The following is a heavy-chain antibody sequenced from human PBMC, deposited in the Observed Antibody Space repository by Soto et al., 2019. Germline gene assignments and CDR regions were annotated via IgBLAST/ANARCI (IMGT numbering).Heavy chain of an antibody. CDR2: IWYDGSNK. J-gene: IGHJ6*02. CDR1: GFTFSNYG. CDR3: ARERAQGDHYYGMDV. Sequence: GGSLRLSCAASGFTFSNYGMHWVRQAPGKGLEWVAVIWYDGSNKYYADSVKGRFTISRDNSKNRLYLQMNSLRVEDTAVYYCARERAQGDHYYGMDVWGQGTTVTVSS. V-gene: IGHV3-33*01. D-gene: IGHD1-26*01.